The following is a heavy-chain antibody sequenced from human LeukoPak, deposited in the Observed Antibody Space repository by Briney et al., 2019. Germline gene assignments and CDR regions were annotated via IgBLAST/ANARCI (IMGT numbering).Heavy chain of an antibody. D-gene: IGHD6-13*01. Sequence: SETLSLTCTVSGGSVSSSSSYWGWIRQPPGKGLEWIGSRYFSGATYYNPSLKSRVTISVDTSKNQFSLNLTSVTAADTALYYCARRTDSSTWSQGRFYFDYWGRGTRVTVSS. CDR1: GGSVSSSSSY. J-gene: IGHJ4*02. CDR3: ARRTDSSTWSQGRFYFDY. V-gene: IGHV4-39*01. CDR2: RYFSGAT.